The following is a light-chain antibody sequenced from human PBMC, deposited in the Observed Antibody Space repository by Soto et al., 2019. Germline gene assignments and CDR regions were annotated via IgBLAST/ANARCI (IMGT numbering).Light chain of an antibody. CDR1: QSVSFW. Sequence: DIQFTQSPSTLPASVGDRVTITCRASQSVSFWLAWYQQKPGKAPKLLIYDASSLESGVPSRFSGSGSGTDFTLTISRLEPEDFAVYYCHQYDRSPQTFGQGTKVDIK. V-gene: IGKV1-5*01. CDR2: DAS. J-gene: IGKJ1*01. CDR3: HQYDRSPQT.